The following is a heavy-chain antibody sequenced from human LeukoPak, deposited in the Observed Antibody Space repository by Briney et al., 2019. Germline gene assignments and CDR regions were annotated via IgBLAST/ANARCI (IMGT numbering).Heavy chain of an antibody. CDR3: ASHDYGDYDNFYYYMDV. J-gene: IGHJ6*03. Sequence: GGSLRLSCAASGFTFSSYWMSWVRQAPGKGLEWVANIKQDGSEKYYVDSVKGRFTISRDNAKNSLFLQMNSLRAEDTAVYYCASHDYGDYDNFYYYMDVWGKGTTVTVSS. CDR1: GFTFSSYW. CDR2: IKQDGSEK. D-gene: IGHD4-17*01. V-gene: IGHV3-7*01.